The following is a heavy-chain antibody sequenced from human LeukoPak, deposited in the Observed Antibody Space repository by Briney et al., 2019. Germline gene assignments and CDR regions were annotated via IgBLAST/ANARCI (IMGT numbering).Heavy chain of an antibody. J-gene: IGHJ6*03. D-gene: IGHD6-19*01. Sequence: GGSLRLSCAASGFTFSSYSMNWVRQAPGKGLEWVSSISSSSSYIYYADSVKGRFTISRDNAKNSLYLQMSSLRAEDMAVYYCARATPGITVAGTSYMDVWGKGTTVTISS. CDR1: GFTFSSYS. CDR2: ISSSSSYI. V-gene: IGHV3-21*04. CDR3: ARATPGITVAGTSYMDV.